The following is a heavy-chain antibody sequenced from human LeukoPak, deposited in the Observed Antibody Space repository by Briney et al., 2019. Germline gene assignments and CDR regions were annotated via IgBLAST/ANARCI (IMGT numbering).Heavy chain of an antibody. J-gene: IGHJ4*02. V-gene: IGHV1-24*01. CDR1: GYTLTELS. Sequence: ASVKVSCKVSGYTLTELSMHWVRQAPGKGLEWMGGFDPEDGETIYAQKFQGRVTMAEDTSTDTAYMELSSLRSEDTAVYYCARAVGVSAAIDYWGQGTLVTVSS. CDR3: ARAVGVSAAIDY. D-gene: IGHD2-8*02. CDR2: FDPEDGET.